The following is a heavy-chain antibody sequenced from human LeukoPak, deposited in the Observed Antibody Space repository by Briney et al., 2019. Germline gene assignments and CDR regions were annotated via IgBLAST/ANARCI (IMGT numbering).Heavy chain of an antibody. CDR2: ISGTSNSYK. CDR1: GFTFSSYS. CDR3: ARPSINDYGDFGY. D-gene: IGHD4-17*01. Sequence: GGSLRLSCAASGFTFSSYSLNWARQAPGKGLEWISSISGTSNSYKYYADSVKGRFTISRDDAKNSLYLQMNSLRAEDTAVYYCARPSINDYGDFGYWGQETLVTVSS. J-gene: IGHJ4*02. V-gene: IGHV3-21*01.